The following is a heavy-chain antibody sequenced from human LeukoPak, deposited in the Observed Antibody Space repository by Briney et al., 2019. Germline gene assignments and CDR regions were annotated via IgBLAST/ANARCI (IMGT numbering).Heavy chain of an antibody. J-gene: IGHJ3*02. Sequence: SETPSLTCTVSGGSISSYYWSWIRQPPGKGLEWIGYIYYSGSTNYNPSLKSRVTISVDTSKNQFSLKLSSVTAADTAVYYCARGSIQLGDAFDIWGQGTMVTVSS. V-gene: IGHV4-59*01. D-gene: IGHD7-27*01. CDR1: GGSISSYY. CDR2: IYYSGST. CDR3: ARGSIQLGDAFDI.